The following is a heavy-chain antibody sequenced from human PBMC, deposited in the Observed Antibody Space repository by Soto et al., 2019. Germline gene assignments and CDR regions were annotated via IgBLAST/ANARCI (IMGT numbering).Heavy chain of an antibody. CDR2: ISGSGGGT. D-gene: IGHD3-9*01. CDR3: SRDDSDWFFN. J-gene: IGHJ4*02. V-gene: IGHV3-23*01. CDR1: GFTFSTYA. Sequence: GGSLRLSCAASGFTFSTYAMAWVRQAPGKGLEWVSAISGSGGGTYYADSVKGRFTISRDNSKNTLYLQMHSLRAEDTAVYYCSRDDSDWFFNWGRGTLVTAPQ.